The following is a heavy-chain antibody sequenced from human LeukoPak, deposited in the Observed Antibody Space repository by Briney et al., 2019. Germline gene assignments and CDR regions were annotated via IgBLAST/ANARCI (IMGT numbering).Heavy chain of an antibody. J-gene: IGHJ4*02. V-gene: IGHV3-33*01. Sequence: GGSLRLSCAASGFTFSNYGMHWVRQAPGKGLEWVAYIWYDGSNKYYTDSVKGRFTISRDNSENTLYLQMNSLRAEDTAVYYCARSYYYDSSHTADYWGQGTLITVSS. CDR2: IWYDGSNK. CDR1: GFTFSNYG. CDR3: ARSYYYDSSHTADY. D-gene: IGHD3-22*01.